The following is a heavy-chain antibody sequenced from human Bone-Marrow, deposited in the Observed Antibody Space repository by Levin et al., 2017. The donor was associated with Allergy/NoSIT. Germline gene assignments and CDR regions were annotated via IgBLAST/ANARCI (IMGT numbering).Heavy chain of an antibody. V-gene: IGHV4-39*07. CDR3: ARGLVDLPLTSFLTGYYNLYFDY. CDR2: IYYSGST. J-gene: IGHJ4*02. D-gene: IGHD3-9*01. CDR1: GGSISTSSSY. Sequence: KASETLSLTCTVSGGSISTSSSYWGWIRQSPGRGLQWIGNIYYSGSTYYLPSLKSRATISVDTSKNQFSLNLGSVTAADTAIYYCARGLVDLPLTSFLTGYYNLYFDYWGQGTQVTVSS.